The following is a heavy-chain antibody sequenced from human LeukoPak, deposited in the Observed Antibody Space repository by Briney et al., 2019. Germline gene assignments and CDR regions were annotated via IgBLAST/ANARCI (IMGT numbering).Heavy chain of an antibody. CDR3: ARVPTAVRYFDWLTPYYFDY. CDR2: ISGSGGST. Sequence: PGGSLRLSCAASGFTFSSYGMHWVRQAPGKGLEWVSAISGSGGSTYYADSVKGRFTISRDNSKNTLYLQMNSLRAEDTAVYYCARVPTAVRYFDWLTPYYFDYWGQGTLVTVSS. V-gene: IGHV3-23*01. D-gene: IGHD3-9*01. CDR1: GFTFSSYG. J-gene: IGHJ4*02.